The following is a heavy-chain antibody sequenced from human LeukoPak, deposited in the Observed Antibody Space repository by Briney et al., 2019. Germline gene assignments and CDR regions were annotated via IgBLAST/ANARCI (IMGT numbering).Heavy chain of an antibody. V-gene: IGHV4-61*01. Sequence: SETLSLTCTVSGGSISSSSYYWSWIRQPPGKGLEWIGYIYYSGSTNYNPSLKSRVTISVDTSKNQFSLKLSSVTAADTAVYYCARAGGDGYNLAGGSGWFDPWGQGTLVTVSS. CDR2: IYYSGST. CDR3: ARAGGDGYNLAGGSGWFDP. J-gene: IGHJ5*02. CDR1: GGSISSSSYY. D-gene: IGHD5-24*01.